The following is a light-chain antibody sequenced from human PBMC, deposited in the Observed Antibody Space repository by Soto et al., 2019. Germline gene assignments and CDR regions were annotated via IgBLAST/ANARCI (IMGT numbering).Light chain of an antibody. Sequence: DIQMTQSPSSLSASVGDRVTITCRPSQSISSYLNWYQQKPGKAPKLLIYGTSSLQSGVPSRFSGSGSGTDFTLTISSLQPEDFATYYCQQSYSTPYTFGQGTNLEIK. J-gene: IGKJ2*01. V-gene: IGKV1-39*01. CDR3: QQSYSTPYT. CDR1: QSISSY. CDR2: GTS.